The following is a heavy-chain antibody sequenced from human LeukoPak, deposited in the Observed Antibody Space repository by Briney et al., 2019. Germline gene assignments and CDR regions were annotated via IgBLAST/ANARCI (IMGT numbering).Heavy chain of an antibody. V-gene: IGHV3-9*01. J-gene: IGHJ4*02. CDR1: GFTFDDYA. D-gene: IGHD4-17*01. CDR2: ISWNSGSI. CDR3: AKDKGPYVDYYFDY. Sequence: GRSLRLSCAASGFTFDDYAMHWVRQAPGKGLEWVSGISWNSGSIGYADSVKGRFTISRDNAKNSLYLQMNSLRAEDTALYYCAKDKGPYVDYYFDYWGQGTLVTVSS.